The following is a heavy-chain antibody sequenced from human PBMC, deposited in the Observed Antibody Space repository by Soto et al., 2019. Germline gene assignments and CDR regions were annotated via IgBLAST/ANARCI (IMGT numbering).Heavy chain of an antibody. J-gene: IGHJ4*02. D-gene: IGHD2-2*01. CDR2: ISAYNGNT. V-gene: IGHV1-18*01. CDR1: GYTFTSYG. CDR3: ARYEDIVLVPAAPNFDY. Sequence: ASVKVSCKASGYTFTSYGISWVRQAPGQGLEWMGWISAYNGNTNYAQKLQGRVTMTTDTSTSTAYMELRSLRSDDTAVYYCARYEDIVLVPAAPNFDYWGQGTPVTVSS.